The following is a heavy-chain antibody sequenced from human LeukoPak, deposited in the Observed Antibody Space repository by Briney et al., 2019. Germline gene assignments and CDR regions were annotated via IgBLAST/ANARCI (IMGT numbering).Heavy chain of an antibody. J-gene: IGHJ6*02. V-gene: IGHV1-69*01. CDR3: ARGQSIYCSSTSCPNSYYYGMDV. CDR2: IIPIFGTA. D-gene: IGHD2-2*01. Sequence: SSVKVSCKASGGTFSSYAISWVRQAPGQGLEWVGGIIPIFGTANYAQKFQGRVTITADESTSTAYMELSSLRSEDTAVYYCARGQSIYCSSTSCPNSYYYGMDVWGQGTTVPVSS. CDR1: GGTFSSYA.